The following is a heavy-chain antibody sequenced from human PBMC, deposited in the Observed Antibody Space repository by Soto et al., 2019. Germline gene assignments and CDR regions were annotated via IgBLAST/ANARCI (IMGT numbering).Heavy chain of an antibody. CDR1: GGSVSSGSYY. J-gene: IGHJ5*02. Sequence: SETLSLTCTVSGGSVSSGSYYWSWIRQPPGKGLKWIGYIYYSGSTNYNPSLKSRVTISVDTSKNQFSLKLSSVTAADTAVYYCARDPDVGWFDPWGQGTLVTVSS. CDR2: IYYSGST. CDR3: ARDPDVGWFDP. V-gene: IGHV4-61*01.